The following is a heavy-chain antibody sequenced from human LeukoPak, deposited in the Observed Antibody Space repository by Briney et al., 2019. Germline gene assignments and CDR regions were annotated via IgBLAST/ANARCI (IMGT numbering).Heavy chain of an antibody. V-gene: IGHV3-49*03. CDR2: IRSNAYGGTT. J-gene: IGHJ4*02. D-gene: IGHD2-2*01. Sequence: GGSLRLSCTASGFTFGDYAMSWFRQAPGKGLECVGFIRSNAYGGTTEYAASVKGRFTISRDDSKSIAYLQMNNLKTEDTAVYYCTTIVVVPSAMYYWGQGTLVTVSS. CDR1: GFTFGDYA. CDR3: TTIVVVPSAMYY.